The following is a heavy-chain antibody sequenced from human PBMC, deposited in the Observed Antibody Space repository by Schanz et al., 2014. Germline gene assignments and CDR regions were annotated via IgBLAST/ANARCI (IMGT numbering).Heavy chain of an antibody. CDR3: AREQIMAAAGLVDY. Sequence: QVQMVESGGGVVQPGWSLRLSCAASGFIFSDYYMSWIRQAPGKGLEWVSYISGTTTYTNYADSVKGRFTISRDNAKNSLYLQMNSLRAEDTAVYYCAREQIMAAAGLVDYWGHGTLVTVSS. CDR1: GFIFSDYY. D-gene: IGHD6-13*01. J-gene: IGHJ4*01. V-gene: IGHV3-11*05. CDR2: ISGTTTYT.